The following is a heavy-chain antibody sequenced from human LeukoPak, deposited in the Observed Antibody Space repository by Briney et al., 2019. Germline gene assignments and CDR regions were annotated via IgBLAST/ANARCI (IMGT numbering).Heavy chain of an antibody. CDR1: GFTFRNAW. CDR2: IKSKTDSGTT. Sequence: GGSLRLSCAASGFTFRNAWMSWVRQAPGKGLEWVGRIKSKTDSGTTDYAAPVKGRFTISRDDSKNTLYLQMNSLKFEDTAVYYCTAAPAQSDYWGQGTLVTVSS. J-gene: IGHJ4*02. V-gene: IGHV3-15*01. D-gene: IGHD2-2*01. CDR3: TAAPAQSDY.